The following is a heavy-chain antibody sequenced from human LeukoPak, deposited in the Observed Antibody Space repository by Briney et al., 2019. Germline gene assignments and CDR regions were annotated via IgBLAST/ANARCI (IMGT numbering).Heavy chain of an antibody. CDR3: ASKPIGKARDYYGMDV. CDR2: IYYSGST. D-gene: IGHD1-14*01. V-gene: IGHV4-39*01. Sequence: PSETLSLTCTVSGGSISSSSYYWGWIRQPPGKGLEWIGSIYYSGSTYYNPSLKSRVTISVDTSKNQFSLKLSSVTAADTAVYYCASKPIGKARDYYGMDVWGQGTTVTVSS. CDR1: GGSISSSSYY. J-gene: IGHJ6*02.